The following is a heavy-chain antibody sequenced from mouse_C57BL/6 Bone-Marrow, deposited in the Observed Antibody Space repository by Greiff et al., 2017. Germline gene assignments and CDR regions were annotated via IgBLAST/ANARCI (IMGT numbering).Heavy chain of an antibody. CDR2: IYPSDSET. D-gene: IGHD1-1*01. V-gene: IGHV1-61*01. CDR3: ARGIYYSGSSYFYFDY. Sequence: QVQLQQPGAELVRPGSSVKLSCKASGYTFTSYWMDWVKQRPGQGLEWIGHIYPSDSETHYNQKFKDKATLTVDKSSSTAYVQLSSLTSEGSAVYYCARGIYYSGSSYFYFDYWGQGTSLTVAS. J-gene: IGHJ2*02. CDR1: GYTFTSYW.